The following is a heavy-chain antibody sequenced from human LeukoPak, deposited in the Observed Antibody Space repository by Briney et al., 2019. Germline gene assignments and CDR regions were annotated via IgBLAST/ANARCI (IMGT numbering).Heavy chain of an antibody. D-gene: IGHD3-22*01. CDR3: ARFDYYDSSGYHFDY. J-gene: IGHJ4*02. V-gene: IGHV3-23*01. CDR1: GFTFSSYA. Sequence: GGSLRLSCAASGFTFSSYAMSWVRQAPGKGLEWVSAISGSGGSTYYADSVKGRFTISRDNSKNTLYLQMNSLRAEDTAVYYCARFDYYDSSGYHFDYWGQGTLVTVSS. CDR2: ISGSGGST.